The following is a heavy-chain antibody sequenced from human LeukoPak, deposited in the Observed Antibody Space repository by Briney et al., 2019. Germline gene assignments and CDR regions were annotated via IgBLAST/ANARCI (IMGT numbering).Heavy chain of an antibody. CDR3: ARDSSNGYYYDSSGYSDY. CDR1: GYTFPNYG. D-gene: IGHD3-22*01. J-gene: IGHJ4*02. Sequence: ASVKVSCKASGYTFPNYGISWVRQAPGQGLEWMGWISAYNGNTNYAQKVQGRVTMTTDTSTSTAYMELRSVRSDDTAVYYCARDSSNGYYYDSSGYSDYWGQGTLVTVSS. CDR2: ISAYNGNT. V-gene: IGHV1-18*01.